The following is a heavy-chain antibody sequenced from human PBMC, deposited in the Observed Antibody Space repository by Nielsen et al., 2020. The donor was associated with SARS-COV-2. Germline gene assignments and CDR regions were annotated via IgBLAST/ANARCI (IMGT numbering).Heavy chain of an antibody. Sequence: SCAASGFTFSTYGMHWVRQAPGKGLEWVAAISYDGSNKYYVDPVKGRFTISRDNSKNTLYLQMSSLGEEDTAVYYCAKDWTAIVVVPSGGVDYWGQGTLVTVSS. CDR3: AKDWTAIVVVPSGGVDY. D-gene: IGHD2-15*01. CDR1: GFTFSTYG. CDR2: ISYDGSNK. J-gene: IGHJ4*02. V-gene: IGHV3-30*18.